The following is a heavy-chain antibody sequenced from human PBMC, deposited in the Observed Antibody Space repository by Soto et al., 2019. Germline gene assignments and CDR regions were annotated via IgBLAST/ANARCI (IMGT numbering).Heavy chain of an antibody. CDR3: ARDETGDSYYYYYGMDV. D-gene: IGHD7-27*01. CDR1: GGTFNIYN. CDR2: ILPIFGTT. J-gene: IGHJ6*02. Sequence: QVQLVQSGAEVKKPGSSVKVSCKASGGTFNIYNINWVRQAPGQGLEWMGGILPIFGTTNYAQRFQGRLTIIADASTSTAYMELSSLRSEDTAVYYCARDETGDSYYYYYGMDVWGQGTTVNVTS. V-gene: IGHV1-69*01.